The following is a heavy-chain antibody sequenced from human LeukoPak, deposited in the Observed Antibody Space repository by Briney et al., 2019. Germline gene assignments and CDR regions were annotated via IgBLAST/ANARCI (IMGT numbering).Heavy chain of an antibody. D-gene: IGHD3/OR15-3a*01. CDR1: GYSFTTYH. CDR3: ARRGLVAGIYDLVYGFDL. Sequence: ASVKVSCKAAGYSFTTYHMNWVRQAPGQGPEWMGWVNPDNGNTGFAQKFQGRVTITQNSSVTTVYMELSSLTSEDTAVYYCARRGLVAGIYDLVYGFDLWGQGTMVTVSS. CDR2: VNPDNGNT. V-gene: IGHV1-8*03. J-gene: IGHJ3*01.